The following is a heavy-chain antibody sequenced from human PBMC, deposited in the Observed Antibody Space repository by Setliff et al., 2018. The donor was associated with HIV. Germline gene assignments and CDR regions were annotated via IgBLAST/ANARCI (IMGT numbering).Heavy chain of an antibody. D-gene: IGHD6-6*01. Sequence: PGGSLRLSCAASGFTVSSNYMSWVRQAPGKGLEWVSIIYSGSSTSYYADSVKGRFTISRDSSKNTLYLQMNSLRAEDTAVYYCASLGGLLYTSSSLRGVDYWGQGTLVTVSS. J-gene: IGHJ4*02. V-gene: IGHV3-66*01. CDR2: IYSGSSTS. CDR3: ASLGGLLYTSSSLRGVDY. CDR1: GFTVSSNY.